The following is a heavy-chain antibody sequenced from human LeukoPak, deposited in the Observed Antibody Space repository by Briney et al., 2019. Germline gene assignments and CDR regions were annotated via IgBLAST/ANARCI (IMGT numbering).Heavy chain of an antibody. V-gene: IGHV3-23*01. CDR2: ISISGSST. Sequence: GGTLRLSCEVSGFTFSNYAMSWIRQAPGKGLEWVSTISISGSSTYYADSVKGRFTTSRDNYNNTLYLLMDSSRAEAAADYYFSKVTYSDYVSGRPPSMDVWAQGTTVAVS. CDR3: SKVTYSDYVSGRPPSMDV. CDR1: GFTFSNYA. D-gene: IGHD3-10*01. J-gene: IGHJ6*02.